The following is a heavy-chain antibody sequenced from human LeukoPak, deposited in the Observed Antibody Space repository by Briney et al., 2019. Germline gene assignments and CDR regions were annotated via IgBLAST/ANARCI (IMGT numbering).Heavy chain of an antibody. D-gene: IGHD6-13*01. CDR3: ARAPIAAAVELHPWELLGPFDY. Sequence: HGESLKISCKGSGYSFTSYWIGWVRQMPGKGLEWMGIIYPGDSDTRYSPSFQGQVTISADKSISTAYLQWSSLKASDRAMYYCARAPIAAAVELHPWELLGPFDYWGQGTLVTVSS. V-gene: IGHV5-51*01. J-gene: IGHJ4*02. CDR2: IYPGDSDT. CDR1: GYSFTSYW.